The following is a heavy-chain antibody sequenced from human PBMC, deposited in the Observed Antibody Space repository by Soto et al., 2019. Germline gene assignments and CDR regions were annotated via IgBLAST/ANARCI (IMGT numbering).Heavy chain of an antibody. J-gene: IGHJ6*03. CDR2: FSGSGGST. D-gene: IGHD3-16*01. CDR1: GFTFSSYA. CDR3: AKEGDRAYYYYYMDV. Sequence: GGSLRLSCAASGFTFSSYAMSWVRQAPGKGLEWVSGFSGSGGSTFYADSVKGRFTISRDNSKNTLYLQMNSLRAEDTAVYYCAKEGDRAYYYYYMDVWGKGTTVTVSS. V-gene: IGHV3-23*01.